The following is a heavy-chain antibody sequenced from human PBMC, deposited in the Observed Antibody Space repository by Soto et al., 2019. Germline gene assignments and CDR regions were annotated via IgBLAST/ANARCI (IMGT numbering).Heavy chain of an antibody. Sequence: QLQLQESGSGLVKPSQTLSLTCAVSGGSISSGGYSWSWIRQPPGKGLEWIGYIYHSGSTYYHPSLKSRVSISVDRSKNQFSLKLSSVTAADTAVYYCARGYGSGSYSRRWFDPWGQGTLVTVSS. D-gene: IGHD3-10*01. CDR1: GGSISSGGYS. CDR3: ARGYGSGSYSRRWFDP. V-gene: IGHV4-30-2*01. CDR2: IYHSGST. J-gene: IGHJ5*02.